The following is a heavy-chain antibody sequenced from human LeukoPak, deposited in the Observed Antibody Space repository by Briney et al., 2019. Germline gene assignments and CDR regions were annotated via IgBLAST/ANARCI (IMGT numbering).Heavy chain of an antibody. Sequence: SLRLSCAASGFTFDDYSMHWVRQAPGEGLGWVSGSSWNSGSIGYAASVKGRFTISRDNAKDALYMQMNSLRAEGTALYYCAKDQVYESSSGGFDYWGQGTLVTVSS. V-gene: IGHV3-9*01. CDR3: AKDQVYESSSGGFDY. CDR2: SSWNSGSI. J-gene: IGHJ4*02. CDR1: GFTFDDYS. D-gene: IGHD3-22*01.